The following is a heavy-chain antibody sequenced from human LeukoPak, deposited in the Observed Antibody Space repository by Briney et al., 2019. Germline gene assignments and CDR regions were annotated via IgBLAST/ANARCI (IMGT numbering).Heavy chain of an antibody. CDR2: INHSGST. J-gene: IGHJ4*02. V-gene: IGHV4-34*01. Sequence: ETLSLTCAVYGGSFSGYYWSWIRQPPGKGLERIGEINHSGSTNYNPSLKSRVTISVDTSKNQFSLKLSSVTAADTAVYYCARPLAGSTSYRALGYWGQGTLVTVSS. CDR1: GGSFSGYY. D-gene: IGHD2-2*01. CDR3: ARPLAGSTSYRALGY.